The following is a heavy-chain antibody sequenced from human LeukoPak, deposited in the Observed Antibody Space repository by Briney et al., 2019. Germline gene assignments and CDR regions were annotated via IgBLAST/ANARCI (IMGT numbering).Heavy chain of an antibody. D-gene: IGHD5-24*01. V-gene: IGHV3-53*01. CDR1: GFTVSSNY. CDR3: ARIGPEMAGYFDY. Sequence: GGSLRLSCAASGFTVSSNYMSWVRRAPGKGLEWVSVIYSGGSTYYADSVKGRFTISRDNSKNTLYLQMNSLRAEDTAVYYCARIGPEMAGYFDYWGQGTLVTVSS. J-gene: IGHJ4*02. CDR2: IYSGGST.